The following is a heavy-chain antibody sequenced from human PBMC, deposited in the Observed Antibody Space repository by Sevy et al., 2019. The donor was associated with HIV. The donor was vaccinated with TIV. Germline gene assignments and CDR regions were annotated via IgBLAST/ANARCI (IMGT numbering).Heavy chain of an antibody. CDR3: ASSEGGATTLGSNWFDP. V-gene: IGHV4-34*01. D-gene: IGHD4-17*01. Sequence: SETLSLTCAVYGGSFSGYYWSWIRQPPGKGLEWIGEINHSGSTNYNPSLKSRVTISVDTSKNQFSLKLSSVTAADTAVYYCASSEGGATTLGSNWFDPWGQGTLVTVSS. CDR1: GGSFSGYY. CDR2: INHSGST. J-gene: IGHJ5*02.